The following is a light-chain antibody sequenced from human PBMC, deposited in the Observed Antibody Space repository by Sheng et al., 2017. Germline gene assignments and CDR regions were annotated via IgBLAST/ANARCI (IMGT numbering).Light chain of an antibody. Sequence: QSALAQPASVSGSPGQSITISCTGTVSDVGAYNYVSWYQQHPGEAPKLLIFDVSVRPSGISNRFSASKSGNTASLTISGLQSEDEADYYCCSFADITFVVFGGGTKLSVL. V-gene: IGLV2-14*03. CDR2: DVS. J-gene: IGLJ2*01. CDR3: CSFADITFVV. CDR1: VSDVGAYNY.